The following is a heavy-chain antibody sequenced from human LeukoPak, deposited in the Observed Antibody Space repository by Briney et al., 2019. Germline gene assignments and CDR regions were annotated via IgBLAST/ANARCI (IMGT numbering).Heavy chain of an antibody. CDR1: GFTFSSYA. CDR2: ISGSGGST. CDR3: AKCFWSGYYTGYYFDY. J-gene: IGHJ4*02. V-gene: IGHV3-23*01. Sequence: PGGSLRLSCAASGFTFSSYAMSWVRQAPGKGLEWVSAISGSGGSTYYADSVKGRFTISRDNSKNTLYLQMNSLRAEDTAVYYCAKCFWSGYYTGYYFDYWGQGTLVTVS. D-gene: IGHD3-3*01.